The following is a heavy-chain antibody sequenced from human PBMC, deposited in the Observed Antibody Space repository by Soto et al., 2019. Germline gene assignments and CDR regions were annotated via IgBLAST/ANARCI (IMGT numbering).Heavy chain of an antibody. CDR1: GGSVSSYY. J-gene: IGHJ4*02. CDR2: IHYSGST. V-gene: IGHV4-59*02. CDR3: TRGGDPYKTGH. D-gene: IGHD2-21*01. Sequence: SDTLSLTCTVSGGSVSSYYWSWIRQPPGKGLEWIGFIHYSGSTNYNPSLKGRVTMSVDTSKNQFSLKLTSVNTADTAIYYCTRGGDPYKTGHWGQGTLVTVSS.